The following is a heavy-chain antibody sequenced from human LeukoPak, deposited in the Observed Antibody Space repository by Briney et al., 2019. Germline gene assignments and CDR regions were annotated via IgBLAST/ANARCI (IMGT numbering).Heavy chain of an antibody. CDR1: GGSFSGYY. J-gene: IGHJ4*02. Sequence: PSETLSLTCAVYGGSFSGYYWTWIRQSPGKGLEWIGEINPSGSTNYNPSLKSRGTISVDTSKNQFSLKVRSVTAADTAVYYCARFTGYCSGGSCHGTTGFFYWGQGTLVTVSS. D-gene: IGHD2-15*01. CDR2: INPSGST. V-gene: IGHV4-34*01. CDR3: ARFTGYCSGGSCHGTTGFFY.